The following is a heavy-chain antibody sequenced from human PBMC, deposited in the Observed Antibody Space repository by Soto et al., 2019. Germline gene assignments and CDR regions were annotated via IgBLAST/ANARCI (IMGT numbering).Heavy chain of an antibody. Sequence: GGSLRLSCAASGFTFSSYSMNWVRQAPGKGLEWVSYISSNSSNMYYADSVKGRFTISRDNSKNTLYLQMNSLRAEDTAVYYCARDGYYYDSSGPPHWGQGTLVTVSS. CDR2: ISSNSSNM. J-gene: IGHJ4*02. CDR3: ARDGYYYDSSGPPH. CDR1: GFTFSSYS. V-gene: IGHV3-48*01. D-gene: IGHD3-22*01.